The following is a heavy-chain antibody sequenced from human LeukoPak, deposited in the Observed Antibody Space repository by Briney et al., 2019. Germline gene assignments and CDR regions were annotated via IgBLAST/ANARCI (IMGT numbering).Heavy chain of an antibody. V-gene: IGHV1-69*04. CDR3: ARDRPRARYFDY. CDR2: IIPILNVP. J-gene: IGHJ4*02. CDR1: GGIFNDYS. D-gene: IGHD2-15*01. Sequence: GASVTVSCKASGGIFNDYSISWVRQAPGQGLEWMGRIIPILNVPNYAQKFEGRVTITADKSTNTAYMELSSLKSEDTAVYFCARDRPRARYFDYWGQGTLVSVPS.